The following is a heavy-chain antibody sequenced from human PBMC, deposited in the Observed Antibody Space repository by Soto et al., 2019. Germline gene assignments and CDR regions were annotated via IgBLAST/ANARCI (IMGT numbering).Heavy chain of an antibody. CDR3: AKVVYGYDRDYYYGMDV. CDR2: ISYDGSNK. CDR1: GFTFSSYG. Sequence: QVQLVESGGGVVQPGRSLRLSCAASGFTFSSYGMHWVRQAPGKGLEWVAVISYDGSNKYYADSVKGRFTISRDNSKNTLYLQMNSLRADDTAVYYCAKVVYGYDRDYYYGMDVLCQWTTVTVSS. V-gene: IGHV3-30*18. D-gene: IGHD5-12*01. J-gene: IGHJ6*02.